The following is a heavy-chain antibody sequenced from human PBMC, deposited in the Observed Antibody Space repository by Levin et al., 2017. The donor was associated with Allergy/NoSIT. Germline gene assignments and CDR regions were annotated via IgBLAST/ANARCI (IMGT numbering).Heavy chain of an antibody. J-gene: IGHJ4*02. CDR2: IYSGGST. CDR3: ASGRDYRNYPLWY. CDR1: GFIVSSNY. V-gene: IGHV3-53*01. D-gene: IGHD4-11*01. Sequence: GGSLRLSCAASGFIVSSNYMSWVRQAPEKGLEWVSVIYSGGSTYYADSVKGRFTISRDNSKNTLYLQMNSLRDEDTAVYYCASGRDYRNYPLWYWGQGTLVTVSS.